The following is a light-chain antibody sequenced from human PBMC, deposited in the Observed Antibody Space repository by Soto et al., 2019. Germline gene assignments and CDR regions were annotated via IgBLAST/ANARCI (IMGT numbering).Light chain of an antibody. CDR2: DNN. Sequence: SYELSQPPSVSVAPGQTARISCRGANFETKRVHWYQQRPGQAPILVVYDNNDRPSGIPERFTGTNSGNTATLTISRVEAGYEADYYCQVWESCSDHPYVVGGGTKRTVL. V-gene: IGLV3-21*02. J-gene: IGLJ1*01. CDR3: QVWESCSDHPYV. CDR1: NFETKR.